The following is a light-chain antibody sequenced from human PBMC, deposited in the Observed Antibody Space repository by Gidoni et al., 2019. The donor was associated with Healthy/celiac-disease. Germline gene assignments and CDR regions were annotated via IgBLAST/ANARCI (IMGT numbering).Light chain of an antibody. J-gene: IGLJ3*02. CDR3: GTWDSSLSAGV. CDR1: SSNTGNNY. Sequence: QSVWTQPPSVSAAPGQKVTISCSGSSSNTGNNYVSWYQQLPGTAPKLLIYDNNKRPSGIPDRFSGSKSGTSATLGITGLQTGDEADYYCGTWDSSLSAGVFGGGTKLTVL. CDR2: DNN. V-gene: IGLV1-51*01.